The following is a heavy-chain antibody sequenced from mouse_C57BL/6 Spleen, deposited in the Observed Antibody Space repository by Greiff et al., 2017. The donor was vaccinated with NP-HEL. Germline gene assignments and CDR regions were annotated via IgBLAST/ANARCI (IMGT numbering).Heavy chain of an antibody. J-gene: IGHJ3*01. CDR2: IRLKSDNYAT. CDR1: GLTFSNYW. CDR3: TGLPAY. Sequence: LQQSGGGLVQPGGSMKLSCVASGLTFSNYWMNWVRLSPEKGLEWVAQIRLKSDNYATHYAESVKGKFTISRDDSKSSVYLQMNNLRTEDTGIYYCTGLPAYWGQGTLVTVSA. V-gene: IGHV6-3*01.